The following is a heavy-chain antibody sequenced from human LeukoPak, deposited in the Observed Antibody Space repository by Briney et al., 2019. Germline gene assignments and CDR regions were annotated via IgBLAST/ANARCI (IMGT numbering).Heavy chain of an antibody. CDR3: AKGTFGSGYYYKGVPFDY. D-gene: IGHD3-22*01. Sequence: GGSLRLSCAASGFTFSSYAMSWVRQAPGKGLEWVSAISGSGGSTYYADSVKGRFTISRDNSKNTLYLQMNSLRAEDTAVYYCAKGTFGSGYYYKGVPFDYWGQGTLVTVSS. J-gene: IGHJ4*02. CDR2: ISGSGGST. CDR1: GFTFSSYA. V-gene: IGHV3-23*01.